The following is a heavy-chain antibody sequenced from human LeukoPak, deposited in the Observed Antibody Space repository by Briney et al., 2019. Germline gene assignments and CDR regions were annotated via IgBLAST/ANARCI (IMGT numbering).Heavy chain of an antibody. CDR2: IIPIFGTA. J-gene: IGHJ5*02. CDR1: GGTLSSYA. Sequence: SVKVSCKASGGTLSSYAISWVRQAPGQGLEWMGGIIPIFGTANYAQKFQGRVTITTDESTSTAYMELSSLRSEDTAVYYCARSGSSGSYYNWFDPWGQGTLVTVSS. CDR3: ARSGSSGSYYNWFDP. V-gene: IGHV1-69*05. D-gene: IGHD3-10*01.